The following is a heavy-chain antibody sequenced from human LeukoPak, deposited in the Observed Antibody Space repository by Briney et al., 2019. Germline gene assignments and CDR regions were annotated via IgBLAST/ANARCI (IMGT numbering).Heavy chain of an antibody. Sequence: SETLSLTCSVSGGSISSDYWAWIRQPPGKGLDWIGYMYYTGSTNYNPSLKSRVTISLATSKRQFSLKLSSVTAADTAVYYCVRVSVVYGMDVWGRGTTVTVSS. CDR2: MYYTGST. CDR3: VRVSVVYGMDV. V-gene: IGHV4-59*01. CDR1: GGSISSDY. J-gene: IGHJ6*02.